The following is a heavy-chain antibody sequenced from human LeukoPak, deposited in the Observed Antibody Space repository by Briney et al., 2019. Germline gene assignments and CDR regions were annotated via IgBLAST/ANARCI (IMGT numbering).Heavy chain of an antibody. CDR2: IKQDGSEK. J-gene: IGHJ5*02. D-gene: IGHD6-13*01. CDR1: GVTLSKYW. CDR3: AREISSWYRTEGRFDP. Sequence: PGGSLRHSCAPSGVTLSKYWMSWVRQAPGGGLEWVANIKQDGSEKHYVDSVKGRFTISRDNAKNSLYPQMHSLRAEDTAVYYCAREISSWYRTEGRFDPWGQGTLVTVSS. V-gene: IGHV3-7*01.